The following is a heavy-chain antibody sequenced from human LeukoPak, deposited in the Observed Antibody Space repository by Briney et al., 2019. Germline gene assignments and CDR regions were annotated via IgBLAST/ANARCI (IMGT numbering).Heavy chain of an antibody. D-gene: IGHD2-2*01. CDR1: GDSISSYY. J-gene: IGHJ4*02. Sequence: SETLSLTCAVSGDSISSYYWSWIRQPAGKGLEWIGRIYTSGRTNYNPSLKSRVTMSVDTSKNQFSLKLKSVTAADTAVYYCARRFSTGPFDYWGQGILVTVSS. V-gene: IGHV4-4*07. CDR2: IYTSGRT. CDR3: ARRFSTGPFDY.